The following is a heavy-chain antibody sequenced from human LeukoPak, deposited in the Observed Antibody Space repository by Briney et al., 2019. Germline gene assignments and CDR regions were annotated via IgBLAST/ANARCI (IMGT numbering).Heavy chain of an antibody. D-gene: IGHD2-2*01. Sequence: PSETLSLTCAVYGGSFSGYYWSWIRQPPGKGLEWIGEINHSGSTNYNPSLKSRVTISVDTSKNQFSLKLSSVTAADTAVYYCARGRGLVVVPAAIPRRMDVWGQGTTVTVSS. CDR3: ARGRGLVVVPAAIPRRMDV. CDR1: GGSFSGYY. V-gene: IGHV4-34*01. CDR2: INHSGST. J-gene: IGHJ6*02.